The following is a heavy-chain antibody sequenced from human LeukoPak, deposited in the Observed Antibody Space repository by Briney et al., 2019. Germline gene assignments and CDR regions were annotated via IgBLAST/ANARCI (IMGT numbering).Heavy chain of an antibody. J-gene: IGHJ4*02. V-gene: IGHV3-48*03. D-gene: IGHD3-22*01. Sequence: GGSLRLSCGASGFTFSSYEMNWVRQAPGKGLEWVSYISSSGSTIYYADSVKGRFTISRDNAKNSLYLQMNSLRAEDTAVYYCALRGYSSGYYYFDYWGQGTLVTVSS. CDR2: ISSSGSTI. CDR3: ALRGYSSGYYYFDY. CDR1: GFTFSSYE.